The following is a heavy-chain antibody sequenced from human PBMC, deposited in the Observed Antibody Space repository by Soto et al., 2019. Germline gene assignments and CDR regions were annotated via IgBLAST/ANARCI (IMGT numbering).Heavy chain of an antibody. CDR2: IIPIFGTA. CDR1: GGTFSSYA. J-gene: IGHJ4*02. V-gene: IGHV1-69*13. Sequence: ASVKVSCKASGGTFSSYAISWVRQAPGQGLEWMGGIIPIFGTANYAQKFQGRVTITADESTSTAYMELSSLRSEDTAMYYCARDSGSGSYYNHFDYWGQGTLVTVS. D-gene: IGHD3-10*01. CDR3: ARDSGSGSYYNHFDY.